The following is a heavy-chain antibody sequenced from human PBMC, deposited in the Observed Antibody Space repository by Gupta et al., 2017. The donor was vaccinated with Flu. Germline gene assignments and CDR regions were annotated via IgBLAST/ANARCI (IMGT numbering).Heavy chain of an antibody. CDR2: ISSTASHV. D-gene: IGHD3-22*01. Sequence: EVQLVESGGGLVKPGGSLRLSCAASGFTFNAYSMNWVRQAPGKGLEWISFISSTASHVYYADSVKGRFTISRDNAKNSLFLQIDSLRAEDTAVYYCARVFSGSDYWGQGTLGTVSS. J-gene: IGHJ4*02. CDR1: GFTFNAYS. CDR3: ARVFSGSDY. V-gene: IGHV3-21*06.